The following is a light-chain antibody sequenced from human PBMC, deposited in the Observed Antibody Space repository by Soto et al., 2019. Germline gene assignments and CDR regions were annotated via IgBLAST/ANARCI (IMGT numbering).Light chain of an antibody. CDR1: QGISSF. Sequence: IQLTQSPSSLSASVGDRVTITCRASQGISSFLAWYQQKPGQAPKLLIYGASTLQSGAPSRFSGSGSGTDFTLTIGRLQPEDFATYYCQQLNSFPIPFGPGTKVDIK. J-gene: IGKJ3*01. CDR3: QQLNSFPIP. CDR2: GAS. V-gene: IGKV1-9*01.